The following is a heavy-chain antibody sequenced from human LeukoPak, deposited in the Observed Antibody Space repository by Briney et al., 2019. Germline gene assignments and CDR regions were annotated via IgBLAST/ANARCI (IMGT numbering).Heavy chain of an antibody. J-gene: IGHJ4*02. Sequence: QPVGSLRLSCAASGFTFSSYSMNWVRQAPGKGLEWVSYISSSSSTIYYADSVKGRFTISRDNAKNSLYLQMNSLRAEDTAVYYCARHHKYSNYDFDYWGQGTLVTVSS. CDR2: ISSSSSTI. V-gene: IGHV3-48*04. CDR1: GFTFSSYS. CDR3: ARHHKYSNYDFDY. D-gene: IGHD4-11*01.